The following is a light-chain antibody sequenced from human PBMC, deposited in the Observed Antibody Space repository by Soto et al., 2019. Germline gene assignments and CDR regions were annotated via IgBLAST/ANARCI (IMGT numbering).Light chain of an antibody. Sequence: QSVLTQPASVSGSPGQSITISCTGTSSDVGGYDFVSWYRQYPGQAPKILIYEVTHRPSGVPDRFSGSKSGNTASLTISGLQADDEADYYRSSYTITSSPVFGPGTKLTVL. V-gene: IGLV2-14*01. CDR1: SSDVGGYDF. J-gene: IGLJ1*01. CDR2: EVT. CDR3: SSYTITSSPV.